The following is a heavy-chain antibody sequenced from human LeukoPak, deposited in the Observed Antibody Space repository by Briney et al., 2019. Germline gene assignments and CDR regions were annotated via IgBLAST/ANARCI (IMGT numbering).Heavy chain of an antibody. CDR2: FDPEDGET. CDR1: GYTLTELS. V-gene: IGHV1-24*01. D-gene: IGHD1-26*01. J-gene: IGHJ3*02. Sequence: GASVKVSCKVSGYTLTELSMHWVRQAPGKGLEWMGGFDPEDGETIYAQKFQGRVTMTGDTSTDTAYMELSSLRSEDTAVYYCATLLRGELLIHAFDIWGQGTMFTVSS. CDR3: ATLLRGELLIHAFDI.